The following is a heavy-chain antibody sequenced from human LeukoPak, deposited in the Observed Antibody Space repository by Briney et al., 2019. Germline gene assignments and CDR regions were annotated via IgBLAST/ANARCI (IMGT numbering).Heavy chain of an antibody. J-gene: IGHJ6*03. CDR1: GGSFSGYY. CDR3: ARVPVAGTSYYYYYMDV. V-gene: IGHV4-34*01. Sequence: KPSETLSLTCAVYGGSFSGYYWSWIRQPPGKGLEWIGEINHSGSTNYNPSLKSRVTISVDTSKNQFSLKLSSVAAADTAVYYCARVPVAGTSYYYYYMDVWGKGTTVTVSS. D-gene: IGHD6-19*01. CDR2: INHSGST.